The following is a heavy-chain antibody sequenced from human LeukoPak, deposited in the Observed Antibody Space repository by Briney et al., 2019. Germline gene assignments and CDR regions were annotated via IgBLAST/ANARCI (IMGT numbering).Heavy chain of an antibody. V-gene: IGHV3-21*01. J-gene: IGHJ4*02. CDR3: AKVLSNDIADY. D-gene: IGHD5-12*01. Sequence: GGSLRLSCLASGYTFSSYSINWVRQAPGKGLEWVSSISVRSNYIYYADSVRGRFRISRDDARDSLYLQMNSLRAEDTAIYYCAKVLSNDIADYWGQGALVTVSS. CDR1: GYTFSSYS. CDR2: ISVRSNYI.